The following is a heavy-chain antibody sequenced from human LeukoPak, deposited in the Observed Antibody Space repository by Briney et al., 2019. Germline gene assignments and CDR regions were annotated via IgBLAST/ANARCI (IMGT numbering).Heavy chain of an antibody. CDR3: ARDQNLISWGLDYFDY. D-gene: IGHD7-27*01. CDR1: GFTFSSHW. V-gene: IGHV3-7*01. Sequence: PGGSLTLSCVASGFTFSSHWMSWVRQAPGKGLEWVANIWQEGSEKYYVDSVKGRFTISRDNAKNSLFLQMNSLRVEDTALYYCARDQNLISWGLDYFDYWGLGTLVTVSS. CDR2: IWQEGSEK. J-gene: IGHJ4*02.